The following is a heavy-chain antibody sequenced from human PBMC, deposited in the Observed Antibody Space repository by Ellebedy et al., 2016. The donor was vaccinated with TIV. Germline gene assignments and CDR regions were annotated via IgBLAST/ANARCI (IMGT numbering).Heavy chain of an antibody. V-gene: IGHV3-23*01. Sequence: PGGSLRLSCVASQIILNTDDMSWVRQPPGKGLEWVSGISGAGGSTYHAESVKGRFTVSRDVSKRTLYLEMSSLRADDTALYYCVRGFGEQHDLWGHGTLVTVSS. CDR1: QIILNTDD. D-gene: IGHD1/OR15-1a*01. CDR2: ISGAGGST. CDR3: VRGFGEQHDL. J-gene: IGHJ4*01.